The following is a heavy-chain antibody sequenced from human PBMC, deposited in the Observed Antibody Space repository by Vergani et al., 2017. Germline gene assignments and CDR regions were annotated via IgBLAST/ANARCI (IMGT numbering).Heavy chain of an antibody. CDR2: ISGSGGNT. CDR1: GFALNRHA. CDR3: AKARDPNCKGGNCYSYYYGLDL. Sequence: VQLVESGGGVVQPGTSLRLSCVVSGFALNRHAMYWVRQAPGKGLEWVVGISGSGGNTFYTDSVKGRFTISRDNSKDTLYLQMNRLRVEDTAIYYCAKARDPNCKGGNCYSYYYGLDLWGQGTTVTVSS. D-gene: IGHD2-21*01. V-gene: IGHV3-23*04. J-gene: IGHJ6*02.